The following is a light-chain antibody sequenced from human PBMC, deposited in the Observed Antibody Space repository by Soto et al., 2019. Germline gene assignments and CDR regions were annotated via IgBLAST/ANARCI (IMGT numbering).Light chain of an antibody. CDR3: QQYNSYSWA. CDR2: DAS. CDR1: QSISSW. Sequence: DIQMTQSPSTLTASVVDIVTITCRASQSISSWLAWYQQKPGKAPKLLIYDASSLESGVPSRFSGSGSGTEFTLTISSLQPDDFATYYCQQYNSYSWAFGQGTKVDNK. V-gene: IGKV1-5*01. J-gene: IGKJ1*01.